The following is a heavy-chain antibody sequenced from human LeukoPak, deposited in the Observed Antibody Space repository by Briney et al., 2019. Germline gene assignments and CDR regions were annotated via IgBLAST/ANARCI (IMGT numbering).Heavy chain of an antibody. CDR3: AGRYCSSTSCYQFEDAFDI. CDR2: IYYSGST. J-gene: IGHJ3*02. D-gene: IGHD2-2*01. CDR1: GGSISSSSYY. Sequence: SETLSLTXTVSGGSISSSSYYWGWIRQPPGKGLEWIGSIYYSGSTYYNPSLKSRVTISVDTSKNQFSLKLSSVTAADTAVYYCAGRYCSSTSCYQFEDAFDIWGQGTMVTASS. V-gene: IGHV4-39*01.